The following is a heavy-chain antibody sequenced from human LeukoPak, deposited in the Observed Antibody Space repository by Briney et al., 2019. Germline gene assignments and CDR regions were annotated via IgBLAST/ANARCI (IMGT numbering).Heavy chain of an antibody. CDR2: IKQDGSEK. Sequence: GGPLRLSCAASGFTFSNYYMSWIRQAPGKGLEWVANIKQDGSEKYYVDSVKGRFTISRDNAKNSLYLQMNSLGAEDTAVYYCASSVGHSYYYDSSGPPYFDYWGQGTLVTVSS. CDR1: GFTFSNYY. D-gene: IGHD3-22*01. CDR3: ASSVGHSYYYDSSGPPYFDY. J-gene: IGHJ4*02. V-gene: IGHV3-7*01.